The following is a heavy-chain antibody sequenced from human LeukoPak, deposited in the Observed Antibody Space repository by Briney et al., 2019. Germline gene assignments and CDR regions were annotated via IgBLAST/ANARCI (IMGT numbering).Heavy chain of an antibody. D-gene: IGHD4-17*01. J-gene: IGHJ4*02. V-gene: IGHV1-46*01. CDR2: INPSGGST. CDR1: GYTFTSYY. CDR3: ARATVTTAYFDY. Sequence: GASVKVSCKASGYTFTSYYMHWVRQAPGQGLEWMGIINPSGGSTSYAQKFQGRVTMTRDTSTSTVYMELSSLRSEDTAVCYCARATVTTAYFDYWGQGTLVTVSS.